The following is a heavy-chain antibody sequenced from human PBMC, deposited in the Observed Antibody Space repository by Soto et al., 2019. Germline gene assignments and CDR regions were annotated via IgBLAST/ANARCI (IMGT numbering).Heavy chain of an antibody. CDR3: ARGYYDILTALGDYYYYGMDV. D-gene: IGHD3-9*01. J-gene: IGHJ6*02. V-gene: IGHV1-18*04. Sequence: ASVKVSCKASGYTFTSYGISWVRQAPGQGLEWMGWISAYNGNTNYAQKLQGRVTMTTDTSTSTAYMELRSLRSDDTAVYYCARGYYDILTALGDYYYYGMDVWGQGNTVTVSS. CDR2: ISAYNGNT. CDR1: GYTFTSYG.